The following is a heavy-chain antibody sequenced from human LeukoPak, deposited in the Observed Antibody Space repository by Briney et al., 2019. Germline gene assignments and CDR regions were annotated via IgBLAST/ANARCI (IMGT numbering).Heavy chain of an antibody. Sequence: PGGSLRLSCAAYGFTFSSYWMNWVRQAPRKGLEWVANIKQDGSEQYYVDSVKGRFTISRDNAKNSLYLQMNSLRAEDTAVYYCASDPHHASRMDVWGQGTTVTVSS. CDR3: ASDPHHASRMDV. CDR1: GFTFSSYW. D-gene: IGHD1-14*01. J-gene: IGHJ6*02. V-gene: IGHV3-7*01. CDR2: IKQDGSEQ.